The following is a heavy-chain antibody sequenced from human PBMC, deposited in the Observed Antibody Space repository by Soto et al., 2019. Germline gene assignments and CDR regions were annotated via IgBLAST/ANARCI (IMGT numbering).Heavy chain of an antibody. D-gene: IGHD3-10*01. J-gene: IGHJ6*02. CDR2: ISGSGGST. CDR1: GFTFSSYA. V-gene: IGHV3-23*01. Sequence: GGSLRLSCAASGFTFSSYAMSWVRQAPGKGLEWVSAISGSGGSTYYADSVKGRFTISRDNSKNTLYLQMNSLRVEDTAVYYCVKDSEPCRGCRPSYYGMDVWGQGTTVTVSS. CDR3: VKDSEPCRGCRPSYYGMDV.